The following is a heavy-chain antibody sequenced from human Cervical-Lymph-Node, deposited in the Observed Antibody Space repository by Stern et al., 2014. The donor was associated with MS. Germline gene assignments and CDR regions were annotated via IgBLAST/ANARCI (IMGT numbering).Heavy chain of an antibody. CDR2: VSYDGSNT. CDR1: GFTFSTYG. J-gene: IGHJ4*02. Sequence: QVQLVQSGGGVVQPGRSLSLSCAASGFTFSTYGMHWVRQAPGEGLEWVAVVSYDGSNTYCADSVKGRFTISRDNSKNTVYLQMNSLRAEDTAVYYCAKENGDYFDYWGQGTLVTVSS. D-gene: IGHD4-17*01. CDR3: AKENGDYFDY. V-gene: IGHV3-30*18.